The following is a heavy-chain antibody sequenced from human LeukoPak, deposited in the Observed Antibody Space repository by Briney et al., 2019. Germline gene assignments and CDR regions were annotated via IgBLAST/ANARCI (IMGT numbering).Heavy chain of an antibody. D-gene: IGHD1-20*01. V-gene: IGHV3-30*02. CDR1: GFTFSSDG. CDR3: AKGITRDSYYLDY. J-gene: IGHJ4*02. Sequence: GGSLRLSCAASGFTFSSDGIHWVRQAPGKGLEWVAFASNNGIDKHYGDSVQGRFSVSRDNSKNTLYLEVKSLRVEDTAMYYCAKGITRDSYYLDYWGQGTLVTVSS. CDR2: ASNNGIDK.